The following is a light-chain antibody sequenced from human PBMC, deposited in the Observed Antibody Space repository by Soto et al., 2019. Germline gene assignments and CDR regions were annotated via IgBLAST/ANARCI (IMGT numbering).Light chain of an antibody. Sequence: DILMTQSPSTLSASVGDRVTITCRASQSISHFMAWYQQKPGKVPKLLIYDASNWGSGVPSRFSGSGSGTEFTLTISSLQPDDFAAYYCQHYGSYSEAFGQGTKVDIK. V-gene: IGKV1-5*01. CDR2: DAS. CDR1: QSISHF. J-gene: IGKJ1*01. CDR3: QHYGSYSEA.